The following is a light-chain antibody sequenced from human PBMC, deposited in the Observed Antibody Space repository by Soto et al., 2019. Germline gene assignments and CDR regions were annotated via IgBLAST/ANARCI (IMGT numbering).Light chain of an antibody. CDR1: QSISSW. CDR3: QQYNGYSRT. J-gene: IGKJ1*01. V-gene: IGKV1-5*03. Sequence: DIQMTQSPSTLSASVGDRATITCRASQSISSWLAWYRQKPGKAPKLLIYKASNLASGVPSRFSGSGSGTEFTLTISSLQPDDFATYYCQQYNGYSRTFGQGTEVEIK. CDR2: KAS.